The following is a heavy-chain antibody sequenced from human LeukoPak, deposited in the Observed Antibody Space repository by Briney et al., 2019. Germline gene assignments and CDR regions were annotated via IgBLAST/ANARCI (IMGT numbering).Heavy chain of an antibody. CDR1: GFTLRSSW. V-gene: IGHV3-74*03. CDR3: ARGSPLGGN. Sequence: GGALRLSCSASGFTLRSSWMHWVRPAPGKGLVWVSHINSDGSNIKYADSVKGRFTISRDNAKNTLSLQMNSLRAEDTAVYYCARGSPLGGNWGQGTLVTVSS. CDR2: INSDGSNI. J-gene: IGHJ4*02.